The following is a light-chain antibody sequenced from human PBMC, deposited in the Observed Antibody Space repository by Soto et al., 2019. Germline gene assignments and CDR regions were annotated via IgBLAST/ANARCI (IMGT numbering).Light chain of an antibody. CDR2: GNS. J-gene: IGLJ1*01. CDR3: QSYDSSLSGLV. CDR1: CSNIGAGYD. V-gene: IGLV1-40*01. Sequence: QLVLTQPPSVSGAPGQRVTISCTGSCSNIGAGYDVHWYQQLPGTAPKLLIYGNSNRPSGVPDRFSGSKSGTSTTLAITGLQAADEADYYCQSYDSSLSGLVFGAGTKVTVL.